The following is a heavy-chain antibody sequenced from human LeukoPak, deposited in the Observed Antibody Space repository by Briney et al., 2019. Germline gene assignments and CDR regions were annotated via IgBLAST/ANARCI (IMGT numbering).Heavy chain of an antibody. Sequence: GGSLRLSCAASGFTFSDYYMSWIRQAPGKGLEWVSAISGRGDTTYYVDSVKGRFTISRENSKNTLYLQMNSLRAEDTAVYYCAKDVYDSIGYYYDAFDIWGQGTMVTVSS. V-gene: IGHV3-23*01. D-gene: IGHD3-22*01. CDR3: AKDVYDSIGYYYDAFDI. CDR1: GFTFSDYY. CDR2: ISGRGDTT. J-gene: IGHJ3*02.